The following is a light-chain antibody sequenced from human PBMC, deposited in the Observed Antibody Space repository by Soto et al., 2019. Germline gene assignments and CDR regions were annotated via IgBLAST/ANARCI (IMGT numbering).Light chain of an antibody. CDR2: DVS. CDR1: QCVSGTD. CDR3: QQYGTSPQT. Sequence: IVLTQSPGTLSLSPGERATLSCRASQCVSGTDLAWYQQKPGQAPRLLIYDVSSRATGIPDRFSGSGSGADFTLTISRLEPEDFAVYYCQQYGTSPQTCGQGTRLEIK. V-gene: IGKV3-20*01. J-gene: IGKJ5*01.